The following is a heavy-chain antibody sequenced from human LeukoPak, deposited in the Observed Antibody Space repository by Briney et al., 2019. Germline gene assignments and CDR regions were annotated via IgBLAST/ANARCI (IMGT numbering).Heavy chain of an antibody. CDR1: GFTFSSHA. D-gene: IGHD6-13*01. CDR2: ISGSGGST. V-gene: IGHV3-23*01. CDR3: AKAAGTGNNAEYFQH. Sequence: PGGSLRLSCAASGFTFSSHAMSWVRQAPGKGLEWVSAISGSGGSTCYADSVKGRFTISRDNSKNTLYLQMNSLRAEDTAVYYCAKAAGTGNNAEYFQHWGQGTLVTVSS. J-gene: IGHJ1*01.